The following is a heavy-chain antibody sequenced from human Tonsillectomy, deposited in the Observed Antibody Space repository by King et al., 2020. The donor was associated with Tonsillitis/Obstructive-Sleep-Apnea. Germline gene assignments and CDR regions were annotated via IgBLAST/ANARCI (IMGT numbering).Heavy chain of an antibody. J-gene: IGHJ6*03. CDR1: GFTFSSYG. V-gene: IGHV3-33*01. Sequence: VQLVESGGGVVQPGRSLRLSCAASGFTFSSYGMHWVRQAPGKGLEWVAVIWYDGSNKYYADAVKGRFTISRDNSRNTLYLQMNSLRAEDTAVYYCARDTHDFWSANYYMDVWGKGPTVTVSS. CDR3: ARDTHDFWSANYYMDV. CDR2: IWYDGSNK. D-gene: IGHD3-3*01.